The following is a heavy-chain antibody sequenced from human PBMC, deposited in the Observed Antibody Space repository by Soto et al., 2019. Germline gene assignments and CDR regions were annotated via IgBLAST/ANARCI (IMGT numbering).Heavy chain of an antibody. CDR1: EFTSGDYC. CDR3: ARDHYDDSSGYSFPDY. CDR2: ISSSGSAI. J-gene: IGHJ4*01. D-gene: IGHD3-22*01. V-gene: IGHV3-11*01. Sequence: RHSCGVAEFTSGDYCMSRIRKKPGKGLEWVSYISSSGSAIYYADSVKGRFTISRDNAKNSLYLQMNSLRAEDTAVYYCARDHYDDSSGYSFPDYWGHRTLVTVSS.